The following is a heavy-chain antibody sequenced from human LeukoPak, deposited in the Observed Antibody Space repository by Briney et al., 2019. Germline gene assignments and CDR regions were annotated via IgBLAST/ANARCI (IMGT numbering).Heavy chain of an antibody. CDR3: ARATYYDFWSGYYFVGGGSGVFDY. CDR2: IYYSGST. D-gene: IGHD3-3*01. Sequence: SETLSLTCTVSGGSISSHYWSWIRQPPGKGLEWIGHIYYSGSTNYNPSLKSRVTISVDTSKNQFSLKLSSVTAADTAVYYCARATYYDFWSGYYFVGGGSGVFDYWGQGTLVTVSS. V-gene: IGHV4-59*11. CDR1: GGSISSHY. J-gene: IGHJ4*02.